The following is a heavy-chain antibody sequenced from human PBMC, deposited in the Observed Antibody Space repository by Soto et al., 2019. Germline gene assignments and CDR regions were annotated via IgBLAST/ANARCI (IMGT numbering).Heavy chain of an antibody. CDR2: ISGGGDTT. Sequence: EVQLLESGGGLVQPGGSLRLSCAASGFTFNNYAMTWVRQAPGKGLEWVSAISGGGDTTSYADSVKGRFTVSRDGSKNTLYMQMSSLRAEETALYYCAKGRGGSGSLNPRVDFWGQGTLVTVSS. CDR3: AKGRGGSGSLNPRVDF. CDR1: GFTFNNYA. J-gene: IGHJ4*02. D-gene: IGHD3-10*01. V-gene: IGHV3-23*01.